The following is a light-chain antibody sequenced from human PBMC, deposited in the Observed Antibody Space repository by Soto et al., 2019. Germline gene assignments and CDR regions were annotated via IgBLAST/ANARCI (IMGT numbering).Light chain of an antibody. Sequence: EIVMTQSPATLSVSPGERATFSCRASQIVSSNLAWYQQKPGQAPRLLIYGASTSATGIPARFSGSGSGTEFTLTISSLQSEDFEFYYCQQYNNWPPWTFGQGTKVDIK. CDR2: GAS. CDR3: QQYNNWPPWT. J-gene: IGKJ1*01. CDR1: QIVSSN. V-gene: IGKV3-15*01.